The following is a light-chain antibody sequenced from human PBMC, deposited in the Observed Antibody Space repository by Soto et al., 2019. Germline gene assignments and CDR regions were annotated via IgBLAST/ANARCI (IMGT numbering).Light chain of an antibody. Sequence: QSVLTQPPSASGTPGQRVTISCSGNSSNIGSNYVYWYQQLPGTAPKLLIYSNNQRPSGVPDRFSVSKSGTSASLAISGLRPEDEADYYCAAWDDRLSGHVFGTGTKLTVL. CDR2: SNN. CDR3: AAWDDRLSGHV. V-gene: IGLV1-47*02. J-gene: IGLJ1*01. CDR1: SSNIGSNY.